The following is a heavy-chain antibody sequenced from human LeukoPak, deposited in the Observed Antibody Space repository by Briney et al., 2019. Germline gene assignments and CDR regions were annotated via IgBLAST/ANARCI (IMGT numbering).Heavy chain of an antibody. J-gene: IGHJ4*02. CDR3: VRAARRSYYNG. V-gene: IGHV4-34*01. CDR2: INHSGST. CDR1: GGSFSGYY. D-gene: IGHD3-10*01. Sequence: PSETLSLTCAVYGGSFSGYYWSWIRQPPGKGLEWIGEINHSGSTNYNPSLRSRVTISVDTSKNQFSLKLSSVTAADTAVYYCVRAARRSYYNGWGQGTLVTVSS.